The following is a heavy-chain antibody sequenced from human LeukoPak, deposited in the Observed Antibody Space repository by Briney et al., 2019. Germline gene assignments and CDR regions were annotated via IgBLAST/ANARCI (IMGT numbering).Heavy chain of an antibody. D-gene: IGHD1-26*01. Sequence: GGSLRLSCAASGFTFSDAWMSWVRQAPGKGLEWVGRIKSKTDGGTTDYAAPVKGRFTISRDDSKNTLYLQMNSLKTEDTAVYYCTTRGGSFSIFEYWGQGTLVTVSS. CDR1: GFTFSDAW. CDR3: TTRGGSFSIFEY. V-gene: IGHV3-15*01. CDR2: IKSKTDGGTT. J-gene: IGHJ4*02.